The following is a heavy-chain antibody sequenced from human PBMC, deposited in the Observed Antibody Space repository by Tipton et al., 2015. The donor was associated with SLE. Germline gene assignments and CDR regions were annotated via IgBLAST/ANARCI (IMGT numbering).Heavy chain of an antibody. Sequence: GSLRLSCAVSGFTSSSYWMNWVRQTPAKGLEWVANIKQDGSESYYVDSVKGRFTISRDNAKNSLYLQMNNLRVEDTAVYYCARSYYDGSDYYYNVFDFWGQGTMVTVSS. CDR3: ARSYYDGSDYYYNVFDF. J-gene: IGHJ3*01. V-gene: IGHV3-7*01. CDR1: GFTSSSYW. CDR2: IKQDGSES. D-gene: IGHD3-22*01.